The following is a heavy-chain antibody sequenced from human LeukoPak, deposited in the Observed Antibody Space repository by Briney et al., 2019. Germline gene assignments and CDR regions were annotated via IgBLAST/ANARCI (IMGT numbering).Heavy chain of an antibody. J-gene: IGHJ4*02. CDR3: ASVGNRNLRYFDAFDH. D-gene: IGHD3-9*01. V-gene: IGHV1-2*02. Sequence: ASVKVSCKASGYTFTGYYIHWVRQAPGQGLEWMGWINPNNGGTKYTQKFQGRVTMTRDTSINTAYMELSSLRSDGTALYYCASVGNRNLRYFDAFDHWGQGTLVTVSS. CDR2: INPNNGGT. CDR1: GYTFTGYY.